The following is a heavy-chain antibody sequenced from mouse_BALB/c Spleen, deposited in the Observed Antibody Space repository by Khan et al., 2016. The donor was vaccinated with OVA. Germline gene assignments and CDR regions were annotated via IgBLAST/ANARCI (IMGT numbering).Heavy chain of an antibody. D-gene: IGHD2-10*01. V-gene: IGHV2-6-1*01. CDR3: ARQPYYHYNIMDY. J-gene: IGHJ4*01. CDR2: IWSVGST. CDR1: GFSLTNYG. Sequence: QMQLEESGPGLAAPSQSLSITCTISGFSLTNYGVHWVRQPPGKGLEWLAVIWSVGSTTYNSALKSRLTITKDNSQSQVFLKMNSLQTDDTAIYFCARQPYYHYNIMDYWGQGTSGTVSS.